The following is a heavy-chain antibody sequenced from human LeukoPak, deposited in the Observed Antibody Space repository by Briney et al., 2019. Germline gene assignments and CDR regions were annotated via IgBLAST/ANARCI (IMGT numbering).Heavy chain of an antibody. D-gene: IGHD3-22*01. Sequence: KPSETLSLTCTVSGGSISSSSYYWDWIRQPPGKGLGWIGSIYYSGSTYYNPSLKSRVTISVDTSKNQFSLKLSSVTAADTAVYYCARGRTPDVITTGRFDYWGQGTLVTVSS. CDR3: ARGRTPDVITTGRFDY. J-gene: IGHJ4*02. CDR2: IYYSGST. V-gene: IGHV4-39*07. CDR1: GGSISSSSYY.